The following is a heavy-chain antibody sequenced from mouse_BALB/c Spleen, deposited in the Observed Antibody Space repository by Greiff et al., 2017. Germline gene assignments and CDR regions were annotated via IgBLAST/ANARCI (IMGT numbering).Heavy chain of an antibody. V-gene: IGHV5-17*02. CDR1: GFTFSSFG. D-gene: IGHD1-1*01. J-gene: IGHJ3*01. CDR2: ISSGSSTI. CDR3: ARGVLRGGFAY. Sequence: EVHLVESGGGLVQPGGSRKLSCAASGFTFSSFGMHWVRQAPEKGLEWVAYISSGSSTIYYADTVKGRFTISRDNPKNTLFLQMTSLRSEDTAMYYCARGVLRGGFAYWGQGTLVTVSA.